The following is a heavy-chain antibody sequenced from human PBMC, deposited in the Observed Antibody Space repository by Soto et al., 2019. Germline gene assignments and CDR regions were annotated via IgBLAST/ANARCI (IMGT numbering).Heavy chain of an antibody. D-gene: IGHD3-22*01. CDR2: INPSDRST. Sequence: GASVKVSCKASGYTFTSYFMHWVRQAPGQGLEWMGIINPSDRSTSYAQKFQGRVTMTRDTSTSTAYMELRSLRSDDTAVYYCARSSITMIVVAYYGMDVWGQGTTVTVSS. CDR1: GYTFTSYF. CDR3: ARSSITMIVVAYYGMDV. J-gene: IGHJ6*02. V-gene: IGHV1-46*01.